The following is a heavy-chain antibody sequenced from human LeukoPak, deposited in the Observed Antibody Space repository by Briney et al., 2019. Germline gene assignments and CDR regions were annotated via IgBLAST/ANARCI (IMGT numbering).Heavy chain of an antibody. CDR1: GDSISSYY. Sequence: SETLSLTCTVPGDSISSYYWSWIRQPPGKGLEWIGYMYHSGSINYSPFLKSRVTISIDTSKNQFSLRLTSVTAADTAVYYCAATIKRDYGDTNLDYWGQGTLVTVSS. D-gene: IGHD4-17*01. CDR2: MYHSGSI. CDR3: AATIKRDYGDTNLDY. J-gene: IGHJ4*02. V-gene: IGHV4-59*01.